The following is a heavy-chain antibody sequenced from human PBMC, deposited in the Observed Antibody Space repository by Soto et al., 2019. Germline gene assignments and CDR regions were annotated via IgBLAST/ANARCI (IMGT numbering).Heavy chain of an antibody. V-gene: IGHV4-34*01. CDR3: ARGTSPRITMVRGVYNWFDP. D-gene: IGHD3-10*01. CDR2: INHSGST. CDR1: GGSFSGYD. Sequence: PSETLSLTCAVYGGSFSGYDWSWIRQPPGKGLEWIGEINHSGSTNYNPSLKSRVTISVDTSKNQFSLKLSSVTAADTAVYYCARGTSPRITMVRGVYNWFDPWGQGTLVTVSS. J-gene: IGHJ5*02.